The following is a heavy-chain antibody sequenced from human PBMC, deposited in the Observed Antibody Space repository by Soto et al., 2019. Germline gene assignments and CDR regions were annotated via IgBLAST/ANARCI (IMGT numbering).Heavy chain of an antibody. Sequence: GASVKVSCKTSGYTLSSHHMHWVRQAPGQGLEWMGIINPGSGDTNYAQNFQGRVTMTRDTSTSTVYMELSSLRSEDTAVYYCARDNSGWAVDYWGQGTLVTVSS. D-gene: IGHD6-19*01. J-gene: IGHJ4*02. CDR2: INPGSGDT. V-gene: IGHV1-46*01. CDR3: ARDNSGWAVDY. CDR1: GYTLSSHH.